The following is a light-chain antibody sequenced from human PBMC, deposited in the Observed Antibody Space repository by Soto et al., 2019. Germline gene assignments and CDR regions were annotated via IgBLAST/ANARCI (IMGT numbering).Light chain of an antibody. J-gene: IGLJ2*01. V-gene: IGLV2-14*03. Sequence: QSALTQPASVSGSPGQSITISCTGTSSDLGSYNYVSWYQRHPGKAPKLMIYDVSNRPSGFSNRFSGSQSGNTASLTISGLQAEDEANYYSSSYTSSSTLVFVGGTKLTVL. CDR3: SSYTSSSTLV. CDR1: SSDLGSYNY. CDR2: DVS.